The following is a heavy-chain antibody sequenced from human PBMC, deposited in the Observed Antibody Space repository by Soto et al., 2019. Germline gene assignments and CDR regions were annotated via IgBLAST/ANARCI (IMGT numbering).Heavy chain of an antibody. D-gene: IGHD6-6*01. V-gene: IGHV4-59*01. CDR2: ISSSGNT. CDR1: CASISHYY. J-gene: IGHJ4*02. CDR3: VRDAYSSSHFDY. Sequence: SQTLSLTCTVSCASISHYYWSWIRQPPGKRLEWIGFISSSGNTNYNPSLESRVTISVDTSKNQFSLRLSSVTAADTAVYYCVRDAYSSSHFDYWGQGTLVTVSS.